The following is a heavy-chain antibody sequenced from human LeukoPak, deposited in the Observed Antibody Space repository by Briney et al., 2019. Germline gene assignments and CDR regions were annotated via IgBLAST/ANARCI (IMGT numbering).Heavy chain of an antibody. J-gene: IGHJ4*02. V-gene: IGHV3-21*01. CDR3: ARDLPAAVD. CDR2: ISRSSSDI. CDR1: GFSFSSYS. D-gene: IGHD2-2*01. Sequence: GSLRLSCAASGFSFSSYSMSWVRQAPGKGLEWVSFISRSSSDIYHADSVKGRFTISRDNAKNSLYLQMNSLRAEDTAVYYCARDLPAAVDWGQGTLVTVSS.